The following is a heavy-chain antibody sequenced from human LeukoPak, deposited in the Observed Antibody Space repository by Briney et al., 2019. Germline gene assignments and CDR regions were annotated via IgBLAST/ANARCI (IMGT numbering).Heavy chain of an antibody. CDR1: GGTFSSYA. D-gene: IGHD3-10*01. CDR3: ARGVITMVRGVIYYYYGMDV. V-gene: IGHV1-69*13. CDR2: IIPIFGTA. J-gene: IGHJ6*02. Sequence: SVTVSCTASGGTFSSYAISWVRQAPGQGLEWMGGIIPIFGTANYAQKFQGRVTITADESTSTAYMELSSLRSEDTAVYYCARGVITMVRGVIYYYYGMDVWGQGTTVTVSS.